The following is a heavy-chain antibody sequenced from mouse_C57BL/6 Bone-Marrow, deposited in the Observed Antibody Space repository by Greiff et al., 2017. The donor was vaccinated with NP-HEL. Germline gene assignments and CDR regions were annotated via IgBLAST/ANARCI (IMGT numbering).Heavy chain of an antibody. D-gene: IGHD1-1*01. CDR1: GFTFSDYG. V-gene: IGHV5-15*01. J-gene: IGHJ4*01. CDR2: ISNLAYSI. CDR3: ARHGDYYGSSYVGAMDY. Sequence: EVMLVESGGGLVQPGGSLKLSCAASGFTFSDYGMAWVRQAPRKGPEWVAFISNLAYSIYYADTVTGRFTISRENAKNTLYLEMSSLRSEDTAMYYCARHGDYYGSSYVGAMDYWGQGTSVTVSS.